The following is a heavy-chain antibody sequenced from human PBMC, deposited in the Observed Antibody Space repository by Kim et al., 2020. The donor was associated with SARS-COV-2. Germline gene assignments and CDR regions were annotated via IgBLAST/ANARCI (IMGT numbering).Heavy chain of an antibody. V-gene: IGHV3-21*01. CDR2: ISSSSSYI. J-gene: IGHJ3*02. CDR1: GFTFSSYS. D-gene: IGHD3-22*01. CDR3: AREAHKGIYDSSGYYFWGAFDN. Sequence: GGSLRLSCAASGFTFSSYSMNWVRQAPGKGLEWVSSISSSSSYIYYADSVKGRFTISRDNAKNSLYLQMNSLRAEDTAVYYCAREAHKGIYDSSGYYFWGAFDNWGQGTMVTVSS.